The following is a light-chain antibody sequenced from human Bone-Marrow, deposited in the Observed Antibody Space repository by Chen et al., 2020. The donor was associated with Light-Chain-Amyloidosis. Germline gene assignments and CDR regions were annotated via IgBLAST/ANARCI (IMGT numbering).Light chain of an antibody. CDR1: NIGSTS. CDR3: QVWDRSSDRPV. Sequence: SSVLTQPSSVSGAPAQTATIACGGNNIGSTSVHWYQQTPGQAPLLVVYDDSDRPSGIPERLSGSNSGNTATLTISRVEAGDEADYYCQVWDRSSDRPVFGGGTKLTVL. CDR2: DDS. J-gene: IGLJ3*02. V-gene: IGLV3-21*02.